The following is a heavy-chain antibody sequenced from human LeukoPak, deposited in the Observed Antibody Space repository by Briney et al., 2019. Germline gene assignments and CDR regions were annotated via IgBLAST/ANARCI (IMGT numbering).Heavy chain of an antibody. Sequence: GESLQISCKGSGYSFTNSWITWVRQMPGKGLEWMGIIYPGDSETRYSPSFQGQVTISADKSINTAYLQWSSLKASDTAVYYCARRDSSSRDWFDPWGQGTLVTVSS. J-gene: IGHJ5*02. CDR3: ARRDSSSRDWFDP. CDR2: IYPGDSET. CDR1: GYSFTNSW. D-gene: IGHD6-13*01. V-gene: IGHV5-51*01.